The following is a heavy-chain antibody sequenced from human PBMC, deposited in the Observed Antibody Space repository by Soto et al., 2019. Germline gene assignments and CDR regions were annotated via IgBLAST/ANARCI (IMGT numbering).Heavy chain of an antibody. J-gene: IGHJ4*02. D-gene: IGHD2-2*01. Sequence: QLQLQESGSGLVKPSQTLSLTCDVSGGSINSGGYSWSWIRQPPGKGLEWVGYIYQSGSTYYNPSLRSRLTISIDRSKHQFSLKLTSVTAADTAVYYCARGGLLGHCGSNTCHNSFDHWGQGTLVTVSS. CDR2: IYQSGST. V-gene: IGHV4-30-2*01. CDR3: ARGGLLGHCGSNTCHNSFDH. CDR1: GGSINSGGYS.